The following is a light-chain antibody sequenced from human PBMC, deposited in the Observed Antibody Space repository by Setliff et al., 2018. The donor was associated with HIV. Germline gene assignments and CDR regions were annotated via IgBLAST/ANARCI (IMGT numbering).Light chain of an antibody. CDR1: SSDVGDYNL. CDR3: CSYAGSSTFVV. V-gene: IGLV2-23*02. J-gene: IGLJ2*01. CDR2: EVS. Sequence: QSALTQPASVSGSPGQSITISCTGTSSDVGDYNLVSWYQHHPGKAPKLMIYEVSKRPAGVSNRFSGSKSGNTASLTISGLRAEDEADYYCCSYAGSSTFVVFGGGTKVTVL.